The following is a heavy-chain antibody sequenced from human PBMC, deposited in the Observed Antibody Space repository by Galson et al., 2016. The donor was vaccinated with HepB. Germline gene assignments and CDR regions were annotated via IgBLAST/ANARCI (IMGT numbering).Heavy chain of an antibody. D-gene: IGHD1-26*01. CDR3: ARLQVGAITKGFEI. J-gene: IGHJ3*02. CDR1: GGSISNRSYF. Sequence: ETLSLTCNVSGGSISNRSYFWAWIRQPPGKGLEWIATIYYSGKTYYSPSLQSRVTISVDTSKNQFSLTLTSVSAADTSVYYCARLQVGAITKGFEIWGQGTMVTVSS. V-gene: IGHV4-39*01. CDR2: IYYSGKT.